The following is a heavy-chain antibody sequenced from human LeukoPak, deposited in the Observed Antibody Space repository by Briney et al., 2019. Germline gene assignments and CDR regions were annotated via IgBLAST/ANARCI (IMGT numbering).Heavy chain of an antibody. Sequence: GGSLGHSCSASGFTFNSNAMHCVGQAPRKRLECVSAISSNGGSTYYADSVKGRFTISRDNSKSTLYVQMSSLRSEGTAVYYCLRVCNTVALDGWGEGSLVTV. CDR1: GFTFNSNA. CDR2: ISSNGGST. CDR3: LRVCNTVALDG. V-gene: IGHV3-64*05. D-gene: IGHD2-21*01. J-gene: IGHJ4*02.